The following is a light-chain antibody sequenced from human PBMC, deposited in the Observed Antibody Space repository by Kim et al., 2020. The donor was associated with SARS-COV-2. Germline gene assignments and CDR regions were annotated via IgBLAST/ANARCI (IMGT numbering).Light chain of an antibody. Sequence: EIVMTQSPATLSVSPGERATLSCRAGQSVSSNLAWYQQKPGPAPRLLIYGASTRATGIPARFSGSGSGTEFTLTISSLQSEDFAVYYCQQYNNLPPTFGQGTKVDIK. CDR2: GAS. CDR3: QQYNNLPPT. J-gene: IGKJ1*01. V-gene: IGKV3-15*01. CDR1: QSVSSN.